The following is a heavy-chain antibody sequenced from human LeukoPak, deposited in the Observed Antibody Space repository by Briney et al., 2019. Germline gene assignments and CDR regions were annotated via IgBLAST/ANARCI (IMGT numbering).Heavy chain of an antibody. V-gene: IGHV1-69*04. D-gene: IGHD3-22*01. Sequence: ASVKVSCKASGGTFSSYAISWVRQAPGQGLEWMGRIIPILGIANYAQKFQGRVTITADKSTSTAYMELSSLRSEDTAVYYCARDRPTTYYGRSAYGDAFDIWGQGTMVTVSS. CDR3: ARDRPTTYYGRSAYGDAFDI. CDR1: GGTFSSYA. J-gene: IGHJ3*02. CDR2: IIPILGIA.